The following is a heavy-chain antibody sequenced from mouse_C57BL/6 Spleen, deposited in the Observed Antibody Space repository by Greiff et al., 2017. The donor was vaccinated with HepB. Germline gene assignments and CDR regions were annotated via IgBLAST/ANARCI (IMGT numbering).Heavy chain of an antibody. J-gene: IGHJ2*01. CDR3: ARHGYYGSSGFDY. CDR1: GYTFTDYY. Sequence: VQLQQSGAELVRPGASVKLSCKASGYTFTDYYINWVKQRPGQGLEWIARIYPGSGNTYYNEKFKGKATLTAEKSSSTAYMQLSSLTSEDSAVYFCARHGYYGSSGFDYWGQGTTLTVSS. V-gene: IGHV1-76*01. CDR2: IYPGSGNT. D-gene: IGHD1-1*01.